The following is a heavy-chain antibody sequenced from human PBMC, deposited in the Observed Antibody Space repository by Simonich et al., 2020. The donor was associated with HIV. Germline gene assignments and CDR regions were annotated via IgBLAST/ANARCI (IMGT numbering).Heavy chain of an antibody. J-gene: IGHJ3*02. Sequence: QVQLQQWGAGLLKSSETLSLTCAVYGGYLSNYYWSWIRQPPGKGLEWLGEIHHSGSPNYNPSPKGRVTISVATSKNQFSLKLSSVTAADTAVYYCARPTGTDAFDIWGQGTMVTVSS. D-gene: IGHD1-1*01. V-gene: IGHV4-34*01. CDR1: GGYLSNYY. CDR3: ARPTGTDAFDI. CDR2: IHHSGSP.